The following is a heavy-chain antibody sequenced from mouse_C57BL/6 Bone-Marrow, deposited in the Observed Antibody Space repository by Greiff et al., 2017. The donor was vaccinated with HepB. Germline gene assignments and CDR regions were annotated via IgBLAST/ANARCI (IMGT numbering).Heavy chain of an antibody. CDR1: GYAFSSYW. J-gene: IGHJ4*01. D-gene: IGHD2-1*01. CDR2: IYPGDGDT. Sequence: QVHVKQSGAELVKPGASVKISCKASGYAFSSYWMNWVKQRPGKGLEWIGQIYPGDGDTNYNGKFKGKATLTADKSSSTAYMQLSSLTSEDSAVYFCARRPYGNYVHYYAMDYWGQGTSVTVSS. CDR3: ARRPYGNYVHYYAMDY. V-gene: IGHV1-80*01.